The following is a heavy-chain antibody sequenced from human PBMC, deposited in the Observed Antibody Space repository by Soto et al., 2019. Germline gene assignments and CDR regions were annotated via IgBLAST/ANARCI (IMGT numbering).Heavy chain of an antibody. CDR3: ARGAAP. Sequence: QVQLVQSGAEVKKPGASVKVSCKASGYTCTSSDINWVRQATGQGLEWLGWMNPNSGNTGYAQKFQGRITLTRSTSINTAYLELSSLSTDDSAVYYCARGAAPWGQGTLGTVSS. CDR1: GYTCTSSD. J-gene: IGHJ4*02. V-gene: IGHV1-8*01. CDR2: MNPNSGNT.